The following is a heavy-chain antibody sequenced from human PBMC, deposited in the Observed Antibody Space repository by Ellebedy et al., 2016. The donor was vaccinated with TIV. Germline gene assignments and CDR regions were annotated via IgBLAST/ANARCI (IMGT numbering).Heavy chain of an antibody. V-gene: IGHV3-74*01. J-gene: IGHJ4*02. Sequence: GGSLRLSCAASGFTFSSYWMHWVRQAPGKGLVWVSRINSDGSSTSYADSMKGRFTISRDNAKNTLYLQMNSLRAEDTAVYYCVRELANCAGDCLYLWGQGTLVTVSS. CDR2: INSDGSST. D-gene: IGHD2-21*02. CDR3: VRELANCAGDCLYL. CDR1: GFTFSSYW.